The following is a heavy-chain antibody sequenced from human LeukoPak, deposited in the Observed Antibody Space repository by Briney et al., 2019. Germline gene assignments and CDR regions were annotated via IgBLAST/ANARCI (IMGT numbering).Heavy chain of an antibody. D-gene: IGHD3-16*01. CDR1: GFTFSDYA. J-gene: IGHJ4*02. CDR3: GRGSGISN. Sequence: PGGSLRLSCAASGFTFSDYAMSWVRQAPGKGLEWVSGFDGSGDGTFSVDSVKGRFPISRENSEKTVYLQMNSVRAEDTAVYYGGRGSGISNGGQGPLVTVSA. CDR2: FDGSGDGT. V-gene: IGHV3-23*01.